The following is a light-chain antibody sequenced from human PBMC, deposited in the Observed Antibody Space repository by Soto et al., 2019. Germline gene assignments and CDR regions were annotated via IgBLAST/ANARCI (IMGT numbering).Light chain of an antibody. CDR2: GAS. Sequence: ETVLTQSPGTLSLSPGERATLSCRASQSVRSNYLAWYQQKPGQARRLLIYGASSRATGIPDRFSGTGSGTDFTLTISRLEPEDFAVYYCQQYGGSPYTFGQGTKLEIK. CDR1: QSVRSNY. J-gene: IGKJ2*01. V-gene: IGKV3-20*01. CDR3: QQYGGSPYT.